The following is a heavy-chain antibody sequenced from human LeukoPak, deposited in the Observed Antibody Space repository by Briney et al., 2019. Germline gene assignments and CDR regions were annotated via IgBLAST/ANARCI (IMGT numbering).Heavy chain of an antibody. V-gene: IGHV5-51*01. CDR2: INPADSTT. CDR3: AIMYSSGWGLLY. D-gene: IGHD6-19*01. Sequence: GESMKISCTGSGYTFNKLWIVWVRQMTGKGLEWLGSINPADSTTEYNPSFQGLVSFSADNSISSAYLQWSGLEASDTAKYYCAIMYSSGWGLLYWGPGTQVTVSS. J-gene: IGHJ4*02. CDR1: GYTFNKLW.